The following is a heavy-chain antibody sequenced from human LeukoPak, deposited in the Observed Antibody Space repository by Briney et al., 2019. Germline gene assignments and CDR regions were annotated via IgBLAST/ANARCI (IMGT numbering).Heavy chain of an antibody. Sequence: NPSETLSLTCAVYGGSFSGYYWSWIRQPPGKGLEWIGEINHSGSTNYNPSLKSRVTISVDTSKNQFSLKLSSVTAADTAVYYCARVGYYYDSSPGSAFDIWGQETMVTVSS. J-gene: IGHJ3*02. CDR2: INHSGST. CDR3: ARVGYYYDSSPGSAFDI. V-gene: IGHV4-34*01. CDR1: GGSFSGYY. D-gene: IGHD3-22*01.